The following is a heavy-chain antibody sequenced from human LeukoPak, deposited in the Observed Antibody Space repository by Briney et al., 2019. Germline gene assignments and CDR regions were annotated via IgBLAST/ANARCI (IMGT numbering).Heavy chain of an antibody. D-gene: IGHD3-22*01. Sequence: SVKVSCKASGYTFTGYYMHWVRQAPGQELEWMGRINPNNGGTNYAQKFQGKVTMTRDTSISTAYMELSRLRSDDTAVYYCARDPYYYDSSGYFLPFDYWGQGTLVTVSS. CDR3: ARDPYYYDSSGYFLPFDY. J-gene: IGHJ4*02. V-gene: IGHV1-2*06. CDR1: GYTFTGYY. CDR2: INPNNGGT.